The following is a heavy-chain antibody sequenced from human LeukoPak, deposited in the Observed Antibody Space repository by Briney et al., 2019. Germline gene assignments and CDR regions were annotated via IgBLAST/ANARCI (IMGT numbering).Heavy chain of an antibody. CDR1: GFTFSSYG. CDR3: ARWSGYSGYDPAFDY. D-gene: IGHD5-12*01. V-gene: IGHV3-23*01. Sequence: PGGTLRLSCAVSGFTFSSYGMSWVRQAPGKGLEWVSAISGSGYSAYYADSVKGRFTISRDNSKNTLFLQMNSLRAEDTAVYYCARWSGYSGYDPAFDYWGQGTLVTVSS. CDR2: ISGSGYSA. J-gene: IGHJ4*02.